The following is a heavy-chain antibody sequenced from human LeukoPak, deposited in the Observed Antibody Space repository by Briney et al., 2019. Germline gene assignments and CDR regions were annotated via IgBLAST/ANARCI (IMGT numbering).Heavy chain of an antibody. CDR1: GFTFSNYA. CDR3: ARDRAVVIGPALYFHH. CDR2: ISGTGTNT. Sequence: GGSLRLSCAASGFTFSNYAMSWVRQAPGKGLEWVSGISGTGTNTYYADSVKGRFTISRDNSKNTLFLQMTSLRAEDTAVYYCARDRAVVIGPALYFHHWGQGTLVTVSS. V-gene: IGHV3-23*01. J-gene: IGHJ4*02. D-gene: IGHD2-15*01.